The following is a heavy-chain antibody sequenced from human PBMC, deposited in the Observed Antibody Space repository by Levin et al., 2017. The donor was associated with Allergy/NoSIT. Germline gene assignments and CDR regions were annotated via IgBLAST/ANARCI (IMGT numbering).Heavy chain of an antibody. V-gene: IGHV4-34*01. D-gene: IGHD4-17*01. Sequence: PSETLSLTCAVYGGSFSGYYWSWIRQPPGKGLEWIGEINHSGSTNYNPSLKSRVTISVDTSKNQFSLKLSSVTAADTAVYYCARGRTVTTTGGFDYWGQGTLVTVSS. CDR1: GGSFSGYY. CDR3: ARGRTVTTTGGFDY. J-gene: IGHJ4*02. CDR2: INHSGST.